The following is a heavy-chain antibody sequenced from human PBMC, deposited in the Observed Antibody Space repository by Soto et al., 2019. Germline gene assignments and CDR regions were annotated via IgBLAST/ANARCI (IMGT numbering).Heavy chain of an antibody. V-gene: IGHV1-69*13. CDR3: ARGHSSWTQAPDY. D-gene: IGHD6-13*01. J-gene: IGHJ4*02. CDR1: GGTFRSYA. Sequence: ASVKVSCKASGGTFRSYAISWVRQAPGQGLEWMGGIIPIFGTANYAQKFQGRVTITADESTSTAYMELSSLRSEDTAVYYCARGHSSWTQAPDYWGQGTLVTVSS. CDR2: IIPIFGTA.